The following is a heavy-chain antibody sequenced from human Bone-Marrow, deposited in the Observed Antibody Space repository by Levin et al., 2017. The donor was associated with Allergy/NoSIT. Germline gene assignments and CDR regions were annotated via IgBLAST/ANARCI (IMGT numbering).Heavy chain of an antibody. J-gene: IGHJ4*02. CDR2: IHYTGST. Sequence: SETLSLTCTVSDGSINNYYWHWIRQSSGKGLEWIGYIHYTGSTNYNPSLKSRVSISLDTSKNHFSLKLTSVTAADTAVYYCAREVTGTATFDYWGQGTLVTVSA. CDR3: AREVTGTATFDY. CDR1: DGSINNYY. D-gene: IGHD1-7*01. V-gene: IGHV4-59*13.